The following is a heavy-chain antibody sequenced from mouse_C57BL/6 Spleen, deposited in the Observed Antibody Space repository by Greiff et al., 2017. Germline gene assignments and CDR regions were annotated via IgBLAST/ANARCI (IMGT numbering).Heavy chain of an antibody. CDR2: INPNNGGT. CDR3: AREGVITTVVARGFDY. D-gene: IGHD1-1*01. J-gene: IGHJ2*01. Sequence: VQLQQSGPELVKPGASVKISCKASGYTFTDYYMNWVKQSHGKSLEWIGDINPNNGGTSYNQKFKGKATLTVDKSSSTAYIELRSLTSEDSAVYYCAREGVITTVVARGFDYWGQGTTLTVSS. CDR1: GYTFTDYY. V-gene: IGHV1-26*01.